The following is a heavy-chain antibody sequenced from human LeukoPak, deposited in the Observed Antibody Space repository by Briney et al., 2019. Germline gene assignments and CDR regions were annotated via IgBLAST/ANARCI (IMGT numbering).Heavy chain of an antibody. D-gene: IGHD6-19*01. V-gene: IGHV7-4-1*02. CDR2: INTNTGNP. CDR1: GYTFTNYP. J-gene: IGHJ4*02. CDR3: ARGGYSRGQGSPFDY. Sequence: ASVKVSCKASGYTFTNYPMIWVRQAPGQGLECMGWINTNTGNPTYAQGFTGRFVFSLDTSVSTTYLQIISLKADDSAIYYCARGGYSRGQGSPFDYWGQGTLLTVSS.